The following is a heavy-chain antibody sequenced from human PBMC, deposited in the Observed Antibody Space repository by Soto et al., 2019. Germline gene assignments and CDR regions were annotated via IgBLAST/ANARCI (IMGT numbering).Heavy chain of an antibody. D-gene: IGHD1-1*01. Sequence: EVQLVESGGGLVQPGGSLRLSCAASGFTFSSYWMHWVRQAPGKGLVWVSRIDRDGSSTNYADSVKGRFTISRDNAKNTLYLQMNSLRAEDTAVYFCARAERYNWNDAGGDLDYWRQGTLVTVSS. CDR1: GFTFSSYW. CDR2: IDRDGSST. CDR3: ARAERYNWNDAGGDLDY. V-gene: IGHV3-74*01. J-gene: IGHJ4*02.